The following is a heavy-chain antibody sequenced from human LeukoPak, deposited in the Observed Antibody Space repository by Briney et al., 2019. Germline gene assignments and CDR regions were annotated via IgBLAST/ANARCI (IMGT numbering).Heavy chain of an antibody. CDR3: ARDITSITIFGVVTHFEY. J-gene: IGHJ4*02. D-gene: IGHD3-3*01. CDR1: GFTFSSYW. V-gene: IGHV3-7*01. Sequence: PGGSLRLSCAASGFTFSSYWMSWVRQAPGKGLEWVANIKQDGSERYYVDSVKGRFTISRDNAKNSLYLQMNSLRAEDTAVYYCARDITSITIFGVVTHFEYWGQGTLVTVSS. CDR2: IKQDGSER.